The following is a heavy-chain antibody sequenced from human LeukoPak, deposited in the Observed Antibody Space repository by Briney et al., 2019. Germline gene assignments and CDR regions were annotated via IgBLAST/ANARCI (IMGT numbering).Heavy chain of an antibody. J-gene: IGHJ4*02. Sequence: ASVKVSCKASGYTFTSYYMHWVRQAPRQGLEWMGIINPSGGSTSYAQKFQGRVTMTRDTSTSTVYMELSSLRSEDTAVYYCARDWAAYYYDSSGYYPTEYFDYWGQGTLVTVSS. CDR1: GYTFTSYY. V-gene: IGHV1-46*01. D-gene: IGHD3-22*01. CDR2: INPSGGST. CDR3: ARDWAAYYYDSSGYYPTEYFDY.